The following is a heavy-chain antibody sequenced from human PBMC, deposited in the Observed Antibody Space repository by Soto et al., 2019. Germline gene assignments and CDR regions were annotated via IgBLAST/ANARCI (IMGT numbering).Heavy chain of an antibody. CDR3: ATDRTTVTRNNWFDP. CDR1: EFTFSRYA. V-gene: IGHV3-23*01. Sequence: HPGGSLRLSCAASEFTFSRYAMIWVRQAPGKGLEWVSTIRGSGDSTFYADSVKGRFTISRDNSKNTLYLQMNSLRAEDTAVYYCATDRTTVTRNNWFDPWGQGTLVPVSS. D-gene: IGHD4-4*01. J-gene: IGHJ5*02. CDR2: IRGSGDST.